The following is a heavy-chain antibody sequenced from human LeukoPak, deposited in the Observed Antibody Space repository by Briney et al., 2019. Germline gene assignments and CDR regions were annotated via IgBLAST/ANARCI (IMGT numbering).Heavy chain of an antibody. CDR3: AKSGTIGYCSSSSCSYFDY. J-gene: IGHJ4*02. V-gene: IGHV3-23*01. CDR2: ISGSGGTT. CDR1: GFTFSSYA. D-gene: IGHD2-2*01. Sequence: QPGGSLRLSCAASGFTFSSYAMSWVRQAPGKGLEWVSAISGSGGTTYYADSVKGRFTISRDNSKNTLYLQMNSLRAEDTAVYYCAKSGTIGYCSSSSCSYFDYWGQGTLVTVSS.